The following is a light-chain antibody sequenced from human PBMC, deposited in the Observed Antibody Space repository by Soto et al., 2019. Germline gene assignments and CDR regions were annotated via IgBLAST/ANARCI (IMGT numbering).Light chain of an antibody. V-gene: IGKV3-11*01. J-gene: IGKJ5*01. CDR2: DAS. Sequence: EIVLTQSPATLSLSPGERATLTCRASQSVSGYLAWYQQKPGQAPRLLIYDASNRATGIPARFSGSGSGTDFTLTISSLEPEDLAVYYCQQRSNWPISFGQGTRLEIK. CDR3: QQRSNWPIS. CDR1: QSVSGY.